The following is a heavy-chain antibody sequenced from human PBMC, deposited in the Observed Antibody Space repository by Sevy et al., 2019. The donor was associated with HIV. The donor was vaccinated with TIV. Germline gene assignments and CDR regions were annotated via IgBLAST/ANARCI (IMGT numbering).Heavy chain of an antibody. CDR2: AKRKSAGGTI. V-gene: IGHV3-15*01. CDR1: GFSFKNVW. J-gene: IGHJ3*02. D-gene: IGHD1-26*01. Sequence: GGSLRLSCAGSGFSFKNVWMTWVRQTPGKGLEWVGHAKRKSAGGTIDHGSPVNGRFTISRDDSKDMLYLQMSSLKTEDTGGYYCATVLGAGAAGAFEIWGQGTMGTVSS. CDR3: ATVLGAGAAGAFEI.